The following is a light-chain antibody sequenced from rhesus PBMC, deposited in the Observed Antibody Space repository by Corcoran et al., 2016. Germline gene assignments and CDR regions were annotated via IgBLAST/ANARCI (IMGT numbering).Light chain of an antibody. Sequence: DIVMTQTPLSLPVTPGEPASISCRSSQSLLHSNGNTYLQWYLQKPGQSPRLLIYKGTNRESGVPDRVMGRGSGTDFTLTISSLEPEDFAVYYCQETSNLLTFGGGTKVEIK. V-gene: IGKV2S3*01. CDR1: QSLLHSNGNTY. CDR3: QETSNLLT. J-gene: IGKJ4*01. CDR2: KGT.